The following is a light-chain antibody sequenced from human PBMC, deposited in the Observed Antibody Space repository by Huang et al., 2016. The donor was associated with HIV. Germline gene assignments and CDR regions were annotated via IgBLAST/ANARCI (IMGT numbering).Light chain of an antibody. CDR1: QSVSSN. CDR2: GAS. V-gene: IGKV3-15*01. Sequence: EIVMTQSPATLSVSPGDRATLTCGASQSVSSNLAWYQQKPGQTPRLLIFGASTRATGVPARFSGSGSGTDFTLTISSLQSEDFAVYYCQQYDNWPPTFGQGTKVEI. J-gene: IGKJ1*01. CDR3: QQYDNWPPT.